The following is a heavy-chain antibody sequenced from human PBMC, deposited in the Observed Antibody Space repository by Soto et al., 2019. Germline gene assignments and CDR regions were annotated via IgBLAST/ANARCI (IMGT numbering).Heavy chain of an antibody. CDR1: GGSISSYY. J-gene: IGHJ3*02. Sequence: PSETLSLTCTVSGGSISSYYWSWVRQPPGKGLEWIGYIYYSGSTNYNPSLKSRVTISVDTSKNQFSLKLSSVTAADTAVYYCASWTTVTTEQFDAFDIWGQGTMVTVSS. CDR3: ASWTTVTTEQFDAFDI. V-gene: IGHV4-59*01. D-gene: IGHD4-17*01. CDR2: IYYSGST.